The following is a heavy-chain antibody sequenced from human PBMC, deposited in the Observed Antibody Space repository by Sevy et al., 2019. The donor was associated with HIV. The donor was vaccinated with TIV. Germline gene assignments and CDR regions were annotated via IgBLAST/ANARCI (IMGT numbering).Heavy chain of an antibody. Sequence: GGSPRLSCAATGFTFSNYAMHWVRQTPGKGLEWVAIIWSDGRFENHGDSVKGRFTISRDNSKNTLFLQMNNVRVEDTAVYYCARGGYYYDNAAYYALDSWGQGTLVTVSS. CDR3: ARGGYYYDNAAYYALDS. D-gene: IGHD3-22*01. J-gene: IGHJ4*02. CDR1: GFTFSNYA. V-gene: IGHV3-33*01. CDR2: IWSDGRFE.